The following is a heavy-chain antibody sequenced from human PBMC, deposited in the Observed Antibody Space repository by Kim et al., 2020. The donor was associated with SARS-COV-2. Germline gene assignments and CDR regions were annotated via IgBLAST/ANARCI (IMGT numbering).Heavy chain of an antibody. J-gene: IGHJ6*02. D-gene: IGHD3-10*01. Sequence: SETLSLTCSVSGGSISGYYWSWMRQPPGKGLEWIGYIFYSGGTNYNASLKSRVTISVDTSKNQLSLTLSSVTAADTAVYYCARWGSPYYGSTASTGGMDVWGHGTMVTVSS. CDR3: ARWGSPYYGSTASTGGMDV. CDR2: IFYSGGT. V-gene: IGHV4-59*13. CDR1: GGSISGYY.